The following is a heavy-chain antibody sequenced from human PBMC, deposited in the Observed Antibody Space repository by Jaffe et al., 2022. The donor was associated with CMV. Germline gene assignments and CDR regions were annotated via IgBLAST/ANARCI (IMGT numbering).Heavy chain of an antibody. CDR2: IYYSGST. CDR3: ARHKVGYGGSFDAFDI. CDR1: GGSISSYY. D-gene: IGHD2-15*01. J-gene: IGHJ3*02. Sequence: QVQLQESGPGLVKPSETLSLTCTVSGGSISSYYWSWIRQPPGKGLEWIGYIYYSGSTNYNPSLKSRVTISVDTSKNQFSLKLSSVTAADTAVYYCARHKVGYGGSFDAFDIWGQGTMVTVSS. V-gene: IGHV4-59*08.